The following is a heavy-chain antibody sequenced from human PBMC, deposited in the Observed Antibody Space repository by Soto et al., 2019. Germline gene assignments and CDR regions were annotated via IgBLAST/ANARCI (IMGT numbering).Heavy chain of an antibody. CDR1: GFTFDDYA. V-gene: IGHV3-9*01. CDR2: ISWNSGSV. CDR3: AKDIESSGSLARHAFDI. J-gene: IGHJ3*02. Sequence: GGSLRLSCAASGFTFDDYAMHWVRQAPGKGLEWVSGISWNSGSVGYADSVKGRFTISRDSAKNSLYLQLNSLRAEDTALYYCAKDIESSGSLARHAFDIWGKGTMVTV. D-gene: IGHD6-19*01.